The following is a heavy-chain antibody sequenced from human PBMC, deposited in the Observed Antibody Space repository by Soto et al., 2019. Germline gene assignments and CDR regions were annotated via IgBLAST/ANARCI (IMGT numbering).Heavy chain of an antibody. J-gene: IGHJ2*01. D-gene: IGHD1-26*01. Sequence: ASVKVSCKASGYTFTSYGISWVRQAPGQGLEWMGWISAYNGNTNYAQKLQGRVTMTTDTSTSTAYMELRSLRSDDTAVYYCARRGVGATRRGGNGYFDLWGRGTLVTVSS. CDR1: GYTFTSYG. V-gene: IGHV1-18*01. CDR3: ARRGVGATRRGGNGYFDL. CDR2: ISAYNGNT.